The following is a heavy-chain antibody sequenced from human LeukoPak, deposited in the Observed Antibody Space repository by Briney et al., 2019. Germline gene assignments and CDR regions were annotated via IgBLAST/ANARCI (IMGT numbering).Heavy chain of an antibody. CDR3: ASLNTAQGSYYGMDV. CDR1: GYSFTNYW. V-gene: IGHV5-51*01. CDR2: IYPGDSDT. J-gene: IGHJ6*02. Sequence: GESLKISCKASGYSFTNYWIAWVRQMPGKGLEWMGIIYPGDSDTRYSPSFQGQVTISADKSISTAYLQWRSLKASDTAMYYCASLNTAQGSYYGMDVWGQGTTVTVSS.